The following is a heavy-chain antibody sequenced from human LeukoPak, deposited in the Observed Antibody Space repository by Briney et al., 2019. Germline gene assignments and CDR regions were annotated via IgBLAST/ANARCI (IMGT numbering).Heavy chain of an antibody. J-gene: IGHJ4*02. Sequence: GGSLRLSCAASGFTFSSYWMNWVRQAPGKGLEWVANIKQDGSEKYYADSVKGRFTISRDNAKNSLYLQMNSLRAEDTAVYYCARDEGSSENWNYAQYWGQGTLVTVSS. CDR3: ARDEGSSENWNYAQY. V-gene: IGHV3-7*01. CDR2: IKQDGSEK. CDR1: GFTFSSYW. D-gene: IGHD1-7*01.